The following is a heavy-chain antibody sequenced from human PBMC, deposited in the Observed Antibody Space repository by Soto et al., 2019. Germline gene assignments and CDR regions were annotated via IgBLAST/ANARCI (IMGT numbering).Heavy chain of an antibody. Sequence: QVQLQESGPGLVKPSETLSLTCTVSGGSITSYYWSWIRQPPGKGLEWIGYIYSSGSTKYNPSLKSRVTISVDTSKNNFSRKVRSVTAADTAVYFWARGLTGSPIPGGIWGQGILVTVSS. V-gene: IGHV4-59*13. CDR1: GGSITSYY. CDR3: ARGLTGSPIPGGI. J-gene: IGHJ4*02. CDR2: IYSSGST. D-gene: IGHD1-1*01.